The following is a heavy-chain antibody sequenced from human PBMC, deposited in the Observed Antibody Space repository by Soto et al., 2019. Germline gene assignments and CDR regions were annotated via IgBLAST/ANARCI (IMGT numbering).Heavy chain of an antibody. CDR3: ARTLVANFDY. CDR1: GGSFSGYY. CDR2: INHSGSS. D-gene: IGHD2-15*01. V-gene: IGHV4-34*01. J-gene: IGHJ4*02. Sequence: QVQLQQWGAGLLKPSETLSLTCAVYGGSFSGYYWSWIRQPPGKGLEWIGEINHSGSSNYNPSLKRRVTISVDTSKNQFSLKLSSVTAADTAVYYCARTLVANFDYWGQGTLVTVSS.